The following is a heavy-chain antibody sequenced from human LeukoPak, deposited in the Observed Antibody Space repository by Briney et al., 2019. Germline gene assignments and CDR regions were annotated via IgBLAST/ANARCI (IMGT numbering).Heavy chain of an antibody. V-gene: IGHV4-59*12. J-gene: IGHJ4*02. CDR2: IYYSGST. D-gene: IGHD2-15*01. CDR3: ARERGVVVAANYFDY. CDR1: GGSIRSYY. Sequence: SETLSLTCTVSGGSIRSYYWSWIRQPPGKGLEWIGYIYYSGSTNYNPSLKSRVTISVDTSKNQFSLKLSSVTAADTAVYYCARERGVVVAANYFDYWGQGTLVTVSS.